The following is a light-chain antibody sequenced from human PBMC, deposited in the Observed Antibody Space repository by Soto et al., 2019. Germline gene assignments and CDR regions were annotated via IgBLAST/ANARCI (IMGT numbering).Light chain of an antibody. CDR1: QDISNY. Sequence: DIQMTQSPSSLSASVGDRVTITCQASQDISNYLNWYQQKPGKAPKLLIYDASNLETGVPSRFSGSGSGTDFTFTISSLQPEDIATYYCQQYVFFGPGTKVDNK. CDR2: DAS. J-gene: IGKJ3*01. V-gene: IGKV1-33*01. CDR3: QQYVF.